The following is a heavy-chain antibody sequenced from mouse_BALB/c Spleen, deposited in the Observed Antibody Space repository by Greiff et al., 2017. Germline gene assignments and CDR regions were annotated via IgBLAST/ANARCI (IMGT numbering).Heavy chain of an antibody. J-gene: IGHJ4*01. V-gene: IGHV5-15*02. CDR3: ARETVVAPGAMDY. CDR1: GFTFSDYG. CDR2: ISNLAYSI. Sequence: EVKVVESGGGLVQPGGSRKLSCAASGFTFSDYGMAWVRQAPGKGPEWVAFISNLAYSIYYADTVTGRFTISRENAKNTLYLEMSSLRSEDTAMYYCARETVVAPGAMDYWGQGTSVTVSS. D-gene: IGHD1-1*01.